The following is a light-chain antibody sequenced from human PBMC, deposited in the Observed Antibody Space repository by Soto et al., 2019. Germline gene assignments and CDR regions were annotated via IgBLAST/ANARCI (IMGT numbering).Light chain of an antibody. CDR2: AAS. CDR1: QGISRS. Sequence: DVKMSLSLSSVSAYVGDRVTISCQASQGISRSLAWYQQKPGKAPKFLIYAASSLQSGVPSRFSGSGFGTDFTLTISSLQPEDSAIYYCQQADTFPITFGQGRLPEVK. J-gene: IGKJ5*01. V-gene: IGKV1D-12*01. CDR3: QQADTFPIT.